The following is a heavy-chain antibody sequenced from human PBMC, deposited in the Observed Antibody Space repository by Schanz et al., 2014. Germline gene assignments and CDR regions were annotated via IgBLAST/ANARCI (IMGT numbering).Heavy chain of an antibody. CDR1: GFTFSNAW. Sequence: EVQLLESGGGLVKPGGSLRLSCAASGFTFSNAWMSWVRQAPGKGLEWVSVISGSGDHTHYADSVKGRFTISRDTSGNTLYLQMNSLTGEDTAVYYCAKDGVPSPWVCFGGYCYSGGADYWGQGTLVTVSS. D-gene: IGHD2-21*02. J-gene: IGHJ4*02. CDR2: ISGSGDHT. V-gene: IGHV3-23*01. CDR3: AKDGVPSPWVCFGGYCYSGGADY.